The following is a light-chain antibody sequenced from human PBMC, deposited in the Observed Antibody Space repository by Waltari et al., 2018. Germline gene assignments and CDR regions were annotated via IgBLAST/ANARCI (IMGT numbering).Light chain of an antibody. Sequence: EIVLTQSPATLSLSPGDRAILSYRASQSVTTDLGWYQQKPGQAPRLLIYGASSRAAGIPDRFSGSGSGTDFSLTISSLEPEDFAVYYCQQRSEWPLTFGRGTKVEIK. J-gene: IGKJ4*01. CDR3: QQRSEWPLT. CDR1: QSVTTD. V-gene: IGKV3-11*01. CDR2: GAS.